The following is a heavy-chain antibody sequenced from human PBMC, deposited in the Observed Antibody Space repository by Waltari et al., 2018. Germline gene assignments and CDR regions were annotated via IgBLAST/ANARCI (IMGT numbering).Heavy chain of an antibody. Sequence: EVQLVESGGGLVQPGGSLRLSCAASGFTFSSYEMNWVRQAPGKGLEWVSYISSSGSTIYYADSLKGRFTISRDNAKNSLYLQMNSLRAEDTAVYYCASLFDAFDIWGQGTMVTVSS. CDR3: ASLFDAFDI. J-gene: IGHJ3*02. V-gene: IGHV3-48*03. CDR2: ISSSGSTI. CDR1: GFTFSSYE.